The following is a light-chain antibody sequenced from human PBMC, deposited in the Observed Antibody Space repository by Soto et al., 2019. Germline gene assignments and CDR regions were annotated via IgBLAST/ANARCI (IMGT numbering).Light chain of an antibody. CDR3: QQYNNWPPLT. Sequence: EIVMTQSPATLSVSPGARATLSCRASQSVSSNLAWYQQKPGQAPRLLIYGASTRAPGIPARFSGSGSGTEVTLTISSLQSEDFAVYYWQQYNNWPPLTFGGGTKVEIK. CDR1: QSVSSN. V-gene: IGKV3-15*01. CDR2: GAS. J-gene: IGKJ4*01.